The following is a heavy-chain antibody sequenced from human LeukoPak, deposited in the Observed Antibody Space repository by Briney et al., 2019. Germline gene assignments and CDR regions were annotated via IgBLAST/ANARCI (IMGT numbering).Heavy chain of an antibody. CDR1: GDSISRYY. Sequence: PSETLSLTCTVSGDSISRYYWSWIRQPAGKGLEWIGRIYNGGIITYNPSLKSRVTMSIDTSNNQFSLKLSSVTAADTAVYYCARETSQKGAHYMDVWGKGTTVTISS. CDR2: IYNGGII. J-gene: IGHJ6*03. D-gene: IGHD3-16*01. V-gene: IGHV4-4*07. CDR3: ARETSQKGAHYMDV.